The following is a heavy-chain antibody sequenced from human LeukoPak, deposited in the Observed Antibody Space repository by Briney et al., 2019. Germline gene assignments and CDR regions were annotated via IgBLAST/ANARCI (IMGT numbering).Heavy chain of an antibody. CDR3: ARETPYGSGSYPFDY. D-gene: IGHD3-10*01. CDR2: IYNTGST. Sequence: SETLSLTCTVSGGSISSYYWNWIRQPPGKGLEWIGYIYNTGSTNNDPSLKSRVTISVDTSKKHFSLKLSSVTAADTAVYYCARETPYGSGSYPFDYWGQGILVTVSS. CDR1: GGSISSYY. V-gene: IGHV4-59*01. J-gene: IGHJ4*02.